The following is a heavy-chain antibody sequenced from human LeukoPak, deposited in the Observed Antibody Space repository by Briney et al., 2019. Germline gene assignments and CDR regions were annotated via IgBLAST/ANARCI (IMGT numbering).Heavy chain of an antibody. CDR2: IRYDGSNK. V-gene: IGHV3-30*02. Sequence: GGSLRLSCAASGFTFSSYGMHWVRQAPGKGLEWVAFIRYDGSNKYYADSVKGRFTISRDNSKNTLYLQMNSLRAEDTAVYYCAKVEGSYYGRYGIYDYMDVWGKGTTVTISS. J-gene: IGHJ6*03. CDR3: AKVEGSYYGRYGIYDYMDV. CDR1: GFTFSSYG. D-gene: IGHD3-10*01.